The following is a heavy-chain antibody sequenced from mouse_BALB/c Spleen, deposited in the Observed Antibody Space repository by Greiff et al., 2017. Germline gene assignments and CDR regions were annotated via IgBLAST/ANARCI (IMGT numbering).Heavy chain of an antibody. CDR2: ISSGGGST. V-gene: IGHV5-12-1*01. CDR1: GFAFSSYD. CDR3: ARHITTVPFDY. J-gene: IGHJ2*01. Sequence: EVQVVESGGGLVKPGGSLKLSCAASGFAFSSYDMSWVRQTPEKRLEWVAYISSGGGSTYYPDTVKGRFTISRDNAKNTLYLQMSSLKSEDTAMYYCARHITTVPFDYWGQGTTLTVSS. D-gene: IGHD1-1*01.